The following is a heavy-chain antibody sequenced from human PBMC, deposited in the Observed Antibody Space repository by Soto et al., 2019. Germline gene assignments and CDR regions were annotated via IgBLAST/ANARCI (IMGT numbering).Heavy chain of an antibody. V-gene: IGHV3-48*01. CDR1: GFTFSSYS. CDR2: ITSSSSTI. D-gene: IGHD6-13*01. Sequence: EVQLVESGGGLVHPGGSLRLSCAASGFTFSSYSMNWVRQAPGKGLERVSYITSSSSTIHYADSVKGRFTISRDNAKNSLYLQMHSLSAEDTAVYYCERYLYSSNWAYYFDSWGQGTLVTVSS. J-gene: IGHJ4*02. CDR3: ERYLYSSNWAYYFDS.